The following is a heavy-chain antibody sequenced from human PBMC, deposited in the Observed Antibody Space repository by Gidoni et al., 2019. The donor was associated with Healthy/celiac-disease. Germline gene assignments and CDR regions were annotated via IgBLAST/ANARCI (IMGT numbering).Heavy chain of an antibody. CDR1: GYTFTGYY. CDR2: INPNSGGT. J-gene: IGHJ6*02. Sequence: QVQLVQSGAEVKKPGAPVKVSCKASGYTFTGYYMPWVRQAPGQGLEWMGWINPNSGGTNYAQKFQGWVTMTRDTSISTAYMELSRLRSDDTAVYYCARDHSGRAAAANYYYYYGMDVWGQGTTVTVSS. V-gene: IGHV1-2*04. CDR3: ARDHSGRAAAANYYYYYGMDV. D-gene: IGHD6-13*01.